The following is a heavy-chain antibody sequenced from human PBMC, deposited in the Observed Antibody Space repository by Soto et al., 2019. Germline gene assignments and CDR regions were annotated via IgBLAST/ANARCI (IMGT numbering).Heavy chain of an antibody. CDR1: CGSVSDYY. D-gene: IGHD4-17*01. J-gene: IGHJ4*02. Sequence: PXETLSLPWNVSCGSVSDYYWSWIRQAPGKGLEWIGYIHYRGVIKYNPSLKSRVTMSVDPSKNQFYLNLRSVTTADTAVYFCARDPAGEYGDWGQGSLVTVSS. CDR3: ARDPAGEYGD. CDR2: IHYRGVI. V-gene: IGHV4-59*02.